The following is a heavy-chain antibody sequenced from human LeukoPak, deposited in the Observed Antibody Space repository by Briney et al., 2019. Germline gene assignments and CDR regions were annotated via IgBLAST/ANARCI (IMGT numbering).Heavy chain of an antibody. J-gene: IGHJ4*02. CDR2: IRSKTNSYAT. CDR3: AKDMEPEYCSSTSCYVEGTLDY. Sequence: GGSLRLSCAASGFTFSGSAMHWVRQASGKGLDWVGRIRSKTNSYATAYAASVKGRFTISRDDSKNTAYLQMNSLRAEDTAVYYCAKDMEPEYCSSTSCYVEGTLDYWGQGTLVTVSS. CDR1: GFTFSGSA. V-gene: IGHV3-73*01. D-gene: IGHD2-2*01.